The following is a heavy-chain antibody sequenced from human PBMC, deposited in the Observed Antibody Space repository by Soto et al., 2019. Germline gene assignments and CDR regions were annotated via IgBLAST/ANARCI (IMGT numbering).Heavy chain of an antibody. CDR1: GGSISSGGYY. V-gene: IGHV4-31*03. J-gene: IGHJ4*02. Sequence: TLSLTCTVSGGSISSGGYYWSWIRQHPGKGLEWIGYIYYSGSTYYNPSLKSRVTISVDTSKNQFSLKLSSVTAADTAVYYCARGLYYYDSSGQPLFDYWAQGTLVPVSS. CDR2: IYYSGST. D-gene: IGHD3-22*01. CDR3: ARGLYYYDSSGQPLFDY.